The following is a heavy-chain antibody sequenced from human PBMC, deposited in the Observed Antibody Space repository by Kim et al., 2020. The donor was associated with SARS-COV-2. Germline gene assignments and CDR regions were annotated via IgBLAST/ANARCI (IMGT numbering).Heavy chain of an antibody. V-gene: IGHV3-23*05. CDR3: ANDRGGTPANIFDI. J-gene: IGHJ3*02. Sequence: YGDVGKGRFAISRDNAKDSLFLQINSLGAEDAAIYYCANDRGGTPANIFDIWGQGTLVTVSS. D-gene: IGHD3-10*01.